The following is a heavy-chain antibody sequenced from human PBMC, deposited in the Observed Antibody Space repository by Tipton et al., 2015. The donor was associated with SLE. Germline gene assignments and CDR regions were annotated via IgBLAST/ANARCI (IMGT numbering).Heavy chain of an antibody. CDR1: GFTFSSYW. J-gene: IGHJ4*02. V-gene: IGHV3-7*01. Sequence: QLMQSGGGLVQPGGSLRLSCAASGFTFSSYWMSWVRQAPGKGLEWVANIKQDGSEKYYVDSVKGRFTISRDNAKNSLYLQMNSLRAEDTAVYYCARGGYYDSSGYGYWGQGTLVTVSS. D-gene: IGHD3-22*01. CDR3: ARGGYYDSSGYGY. CDR2: IKQDGSEK.